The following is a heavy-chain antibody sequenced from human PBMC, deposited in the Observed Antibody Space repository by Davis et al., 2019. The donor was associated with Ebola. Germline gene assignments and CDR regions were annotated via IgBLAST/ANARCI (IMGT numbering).Heavy chain of an antibody. CDR2: IRSKAYGGKT. Sequence: GESLKISCTSSGFTFGDFAMSWVRQAPGKGLEWVGFIRSKAYGGKTAYAASVQGRFTISRDDSKGIAYLQMNSLKSEDTAVYYCSRDLKKPPPSYYDGMDVWGQGTTVTVSS. CDR3: SRDLKKPPPSYYDGMDV. J-gene: IGHJ6*02. V-gene: IGHV3-49*04. CDR1: GFTFGDFA.